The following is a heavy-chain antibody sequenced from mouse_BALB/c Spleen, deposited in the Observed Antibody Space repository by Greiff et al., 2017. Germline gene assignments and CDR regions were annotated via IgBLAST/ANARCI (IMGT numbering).Heavy chain of an antibody. J-gene: IGHJ4*01. CDR1: GYAFSSSW. Sequence: VQLQQSGPELVKPGASVKISCKASGYAFSSSWMNWVKQRPGQGLEWIGRIYPGDGDTNYNGKFKGKATLTADKSSSTAYMPLSSLTSVDSAVYFCARYGYYAMDYWGQGTSVTVSS. CDR2: IYPGDGDT. V-gene: IGHV1-82*01. D-gene: IGHD1-1*02. CDR3: ARYGYYAMDY.